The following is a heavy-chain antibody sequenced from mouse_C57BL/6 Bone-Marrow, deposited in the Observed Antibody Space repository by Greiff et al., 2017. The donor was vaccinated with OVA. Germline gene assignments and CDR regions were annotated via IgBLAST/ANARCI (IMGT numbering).Heavy chain of an antibody. Sequence: VQLQQSGAELVRPGASVKLSCTASGFTLKDDYMHWVKQRPEQGLEWIGWIDPENGDTEYASKFQGKATITADTSSNTAYLQLSRLTSEDTAVYNCTTERLGQCAYWGQGTLVTVSA. V-gene: IGHV14-4*01. CDR3: TTERLGQCAY. CDR1: GFTLKDDY. CDR2: IDPENGDT. D-gene: IGHD3-3*01. J-gene: IGHJ3*01.